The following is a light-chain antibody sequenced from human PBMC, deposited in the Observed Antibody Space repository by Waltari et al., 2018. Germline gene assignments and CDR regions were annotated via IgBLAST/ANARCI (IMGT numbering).Light chain of an antibody. CDR3: AAWDDSLSAWV. J-gene: IGLJ3*02. CDR2: RNN. CDR1: SSNIGSHY. V-gene: IGLV1-47*01. Sequence: QSVLTQPPSASGTPGQRVTISCSGSSSNIGSHYVYWYQQLPGTAPKLLIYRNNQRPSGVPDRFSGSKSGTSASLAISGLRSEDEADYYGAAWDDSLSAWVFGGGTKLTVL.